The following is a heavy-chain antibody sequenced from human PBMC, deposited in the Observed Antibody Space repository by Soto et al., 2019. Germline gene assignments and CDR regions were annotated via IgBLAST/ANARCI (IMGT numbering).Heavy chain of an antibody. J-gene: IGHJ6*02. CDR1: GFTLSDHY. CDR2: TRNKANSYTT. Sequence: EVQLVESGGGLVQPGGSLRLSCIVSGFTLSDHYMDWVRQTPGKGLEWVGRTRNKANSYTTEYAASVKGRFSISRDDSKNSMYLQLNSLKTEDTALYYCTRGAGEQQQSESYYYGLDVWGLGTTVTVSS. V-gene: IGHV3-72*01. D-gene: IGHD6-13*01. CDR3: TRGAGEQQQSESYYYGLDV.